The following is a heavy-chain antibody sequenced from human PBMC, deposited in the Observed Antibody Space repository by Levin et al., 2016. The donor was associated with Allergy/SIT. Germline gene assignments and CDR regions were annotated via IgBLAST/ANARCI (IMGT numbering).Heavy chain of an antibody. V-gene: IGHV1-46*01. Sequence: ASVKVSCKASGYTFTSYYMHWVRQAPGQGLEWMGIINPSGGSTSYAQKFQGRVTMTRDTSTSTVYMELSSLRSEDTAVYYCARDNSRFQYSSSSQREGVDYWGQGTLVTVSS. D-gene: IGHD6-13*01. J-gene: IGHJ4*02. CDR2: INPSGGST. CDR1: GYTFTSYY. CDR3: ARDNSRFQYSSSSQREGVDY.